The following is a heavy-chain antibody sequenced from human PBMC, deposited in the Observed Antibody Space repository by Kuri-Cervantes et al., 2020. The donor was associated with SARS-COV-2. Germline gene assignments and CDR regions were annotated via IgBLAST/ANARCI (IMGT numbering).Heavy chain of an antibody. D-gene: IGHD2-21*01. CDR3: ARDRVGVHDY. J-gene: IGHJ4*02. CDR2: ISYDGSNT. Sequence: GESLKISCAASGFTFGSYAIHWVRQAPGKGLEWVAIISYDGSNTYYADSVKGRFTISRDNSKNTLYLQMNSLRTEDTAIYYCARDRVGVHDYWGQGTLVTVSS. V-gene: IGHV3-30-3*01. CDR1: GFTFGSYA.